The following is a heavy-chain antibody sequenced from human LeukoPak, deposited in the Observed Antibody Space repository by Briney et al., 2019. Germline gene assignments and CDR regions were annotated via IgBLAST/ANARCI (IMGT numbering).Heavy chain of an antibody. CDR3: AGGVRDGYNPR. V-gene: IGHV4-61*02. D-gene: IGHD5-24*01. J-gene: IGHJ4*02. CDR2: IYTSGST. Sequence: PSQTLSLTCTVSGGSISSGSYYWSWIRQPAGKGLEWIGRIYTSGSTNYNPSIESLATISVDTSKNQLSLKVRSVTAADTAVYYCAGGVRDGYNPRWGQGTLVTVSS. CDR1: GGSISSGSYY.